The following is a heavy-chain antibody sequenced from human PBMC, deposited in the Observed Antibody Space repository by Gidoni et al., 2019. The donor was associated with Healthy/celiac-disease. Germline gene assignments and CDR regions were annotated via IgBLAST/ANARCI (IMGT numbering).Heavy chain of an antibody. D-gene: IGHD2-15*01. J-gene: IGHJ5*02. CDR1: GFTFSSYA. CDR3: AKDRMDIVVVVAATPGFDP. V-gene: IGHV3-23*01. CDR2: ISGSGGST. Sequence: EVQLLESGGGLVQPGGSLRLSCAASGFTFSSYAMSWVRQAPGKGLEWVSAISGSGGSTYYADSVKGRFTISRDNSKNTLYLQMNSLRAEDTAVYYCAKDRMDIVVVVAATPGFDPWGQGTLVTVSS.